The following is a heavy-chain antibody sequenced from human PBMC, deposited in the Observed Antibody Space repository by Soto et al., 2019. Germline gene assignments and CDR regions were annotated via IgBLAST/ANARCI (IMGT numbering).Heavy chain of an antibody. CDR3: AKDPQYYDFWSGYSDY. J-gene: IGHJ4*02. CDR2: MSFDGSNK. D-gene: IGHD3-3*01. Sequence: QVQLVESGGGVVQPGRSLRLSCAASGFTFGSYGMHWVRQAPGKGLEWVAVMSFDGSNKYYADSVKGRFTISRDNSKHTLYLQMNSVRTEDTAVYYCAKDPQYYDFWSGYSDYWGQGTLVTVSS. CDR1: GFTFGSYG. V-gene: IGHV3-30*18.